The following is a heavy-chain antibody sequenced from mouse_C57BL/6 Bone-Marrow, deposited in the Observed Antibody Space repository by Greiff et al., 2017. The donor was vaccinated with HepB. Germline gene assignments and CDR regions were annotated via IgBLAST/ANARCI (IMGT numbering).Heavy chain of an antibody. D-gene: IGHD1-1*01. Sequence: EVQVVESGGGLVQPGGSLSLSCAASGFTFTDYYMSWVRQPPGKALEWLGFIRNKANGYTTEYSASVKGRFTISRDNSQSILYLQMNALRAEDSATDYCARFNYLDYCDYWGQGTTLTVSS. V-gene: IGHV7-3*01. CDR3: ARFNYLDYCDY. CDR1: GFTFTDYY. J-gene: IGHJ2*01. CDR2: IRNKANGYTT.